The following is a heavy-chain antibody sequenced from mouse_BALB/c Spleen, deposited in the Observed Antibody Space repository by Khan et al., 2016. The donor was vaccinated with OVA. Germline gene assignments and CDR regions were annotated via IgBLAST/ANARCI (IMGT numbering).Heavy chain of an antibody. J-gene: IGHJ3*01. CDR1: GFTFSSYS. V-gene: IGHV5-6*01. Sequence: EVELVESGGDLVKPGGSLKLSCAASGFTFSSYSMSWVRQIPDKRLEWVATRSSGGDYTYYPDSVKGRFTISRDNAKNTLYLQMSSLKSEDTAMYYCASHLTGSFAYWGQGTLVTVSA. D-gene: IGHD4-1*01. CDR2: RSSGGDYT. CDR3: ASHLTGSFAY.